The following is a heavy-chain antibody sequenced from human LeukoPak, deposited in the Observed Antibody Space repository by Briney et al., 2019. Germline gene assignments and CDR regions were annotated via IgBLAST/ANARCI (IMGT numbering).Heavy chain of an antibody. V-gene: IGHV4-39*07. CDR3: ARTVYSYGFGY. J-gene: IGHJ4*02. Sequence: SETLPLTCTVSGGSISSSSYYWGWIRQPPGKGLEWIGSIYYSGSTYYNPSLKSRVTISVDTSKNQFSLKLSSVTAADTAVYYCARTVYSYGFGYWGQGTLVTVSS. CDR2: IYYSGST. D-gene: IGHD5-18*01. CDR1: GGSISSSSYY.